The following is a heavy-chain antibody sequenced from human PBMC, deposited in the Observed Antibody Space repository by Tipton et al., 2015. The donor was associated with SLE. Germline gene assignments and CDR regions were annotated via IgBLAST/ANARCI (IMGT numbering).Heavy chain of an antibody. J-gene: IGHJ6*04. CDR3: AKGALGYCSGGSCYPMDV. D-gene: IGHD2-15*01. V-gene: IGHV3-74*01. CDR2: INSDGSST. CDR1: GFTFSSYW. Sequence: SLRLSCAASGFTFSSYWMHWVRQAPGKGLVWVSRINSDGSSTSYADSVKGRFTISRDNAKNTLYLQMNSLRAEDTAVYFCAKGALGYCSGGSCYPMDVWGKGTTVTVSS.